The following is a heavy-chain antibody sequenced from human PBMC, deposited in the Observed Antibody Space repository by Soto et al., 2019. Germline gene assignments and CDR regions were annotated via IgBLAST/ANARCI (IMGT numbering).Heavy chain of an antibody. V-gene: IGHV4-31*03. CDR2: IYYSGST. CDR3: ARGPNYYDSSGYYLDGPPYGMDV. D-gene: IGHD3-22*01. Sequence: SETLSLTCTVSGGSISSGGYYWSWIRQHPGKGLEWIGYIYYSGSTYYNPSLKSRVTISVDTSKNQFSLKLSSVTAADTAVYYCARGPNYYDSSGYYLDGPPYGMDVWGQGTTVTVSS. CDR1: GGSISSGGYY. J-gene: IGHJ6*02.